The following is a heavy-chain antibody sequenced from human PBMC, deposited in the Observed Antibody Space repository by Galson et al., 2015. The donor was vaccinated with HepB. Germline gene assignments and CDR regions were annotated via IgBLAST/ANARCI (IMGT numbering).Heavy chain of an antibody. Sequence: SLRLSCAASGFTFSSYSMNWVRQAPGKGLEWVSYISSSSSTIYYADSVKGRFTISRDNAKNSLYLQMNSLRDEDTAVYYCARAWGHEQQLVLSGYWGQGTLVTVSS. V-gene: IGHV3-48*02. CDR2: ISSSSSTI. J-gene: IGHJ4*02. CDR1: GFTFSSYS. CDR3: ARAWGHEQQLVLSGY. D-gene: IGHD6-13*01.